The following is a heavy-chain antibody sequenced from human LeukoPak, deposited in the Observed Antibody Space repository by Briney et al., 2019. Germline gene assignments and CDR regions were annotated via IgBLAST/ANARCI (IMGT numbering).Heavy chain of an antibody. CDR3: AKEKEWELQYYFDY. CDR2: ISGSGGST. J-gene: IGHJ4*02. V-gene: IGHV3-23*01. Sequence: GGSLRLSCAASGFTFSRYAMNWVRQAPGKGLEWVSAISGSGGSTYYADSVKGRFTISRDNSKNTLYLQMNSLRAEDTAVYYCAKEKEWELQYYFDYWGQGTLVTVSS. D-gene: IGHD1-26*01. CDR1: GFTFSRYA.